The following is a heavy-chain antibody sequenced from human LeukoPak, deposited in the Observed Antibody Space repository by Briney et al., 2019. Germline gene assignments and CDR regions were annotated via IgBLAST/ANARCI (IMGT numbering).Heavy chain of an antibody. J-gene: IGHJ6*02. CDR3: ARGGTEIYYRYYGMDV. V-gene: IGHV3-30*04. CDR1: GITFNRYA. D-gene: IGHD3-22*01. Sequence: GGSLRLSCLASGITFNRYAMHWVRQSPGKGLEWVAVISYDGGSKDHAGSVKGRVTTSRDNSKNTLYLQMNSLRVEDTAVYYCARGGTEIYYRYYGMDVWGQGTTVTVSS. CDR2: ISYDGGSK.